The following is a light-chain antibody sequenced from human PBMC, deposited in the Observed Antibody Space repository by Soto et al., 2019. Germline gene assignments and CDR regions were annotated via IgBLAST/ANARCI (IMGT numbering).Light chain of an antibody. CDR2: EVN. V-gene: IGLV2-8*01. CDR3: SSFAGANTWV. Sequence: QSVLTQPPSASGSLGQSVTISCTGSSSDVGGYEYVAWYQQHPGKAPKLMIFEVNKRPSGVPNRFSGSKSGNTASLTVSGLQAEYEAAYYCSSFAGANTWVFGGGTKLTVL. CDR1: SSDVGGYEY. J-gene: IGLJ3*02.